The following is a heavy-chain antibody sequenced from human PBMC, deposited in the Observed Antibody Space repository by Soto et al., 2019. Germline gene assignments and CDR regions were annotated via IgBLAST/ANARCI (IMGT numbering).Heavy chain of an antibody. CDR1: GGTFSSYA. J-gene: IGHJ3*02. V-gene: IGHV1-69*13. CDR2: IIPIFGTA. CDR3: ARVTATRTIVVADAFDI. Sequence: GASVKVSCKASGGTFSSYAISWVRQAPGQGLEWMGGIIPIFGTANYAQKFQGRVTITADESTSTAYMELSSLRSEDTAVYYCARVTATRTIVVADAFDIWGQGTMVTVSS. D-gene: IGHD3-22*01.